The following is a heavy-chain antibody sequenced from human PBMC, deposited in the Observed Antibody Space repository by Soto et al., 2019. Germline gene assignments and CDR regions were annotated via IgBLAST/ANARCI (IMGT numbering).Heavy chain of an antibody. D-gene: IGHD3-10*01. V-gene: IGHV3-23*01. J-gene: IGHJ4*02. Sequence: EVQLLESGGGLVQPEGSLRLSCEASGFTFSSYAMSWVRQAPGKGLEWVSGISGGGSTTYYADSVKGRFTISRDNSKNTLYLQVNSLRAEDTAVYYCARGFGRPWGQGTLVTVSS. CDR2: ISGGGSTT. CDR3: ARGFGRP. CDR1: GFTFSSYA.